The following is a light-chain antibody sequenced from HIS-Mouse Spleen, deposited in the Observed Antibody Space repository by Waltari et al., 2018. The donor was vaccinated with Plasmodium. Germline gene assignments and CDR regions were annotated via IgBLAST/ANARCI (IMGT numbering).Light chain of an antibody. CDR2: LNSDGSH. V-gene: IGLV4-69*01. J-gene: IGLJ3*02. CDR1: SGHSSYA. CDR3: QTWGTGFWV. Sequence: QLVLTQSPSASASLGASVKLTCTLSSGHSSYAIAWHQQQPEKGPRYLMKLNSDGSHSKGDGIPARFSGSSSGAERYLTISNLQSEDEADYYCQTWGTGFWVFGGGTKLTVL.